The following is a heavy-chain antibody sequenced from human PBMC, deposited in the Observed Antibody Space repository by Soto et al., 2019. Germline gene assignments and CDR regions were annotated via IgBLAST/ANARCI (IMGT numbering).Heavy chain of an antibody. V-gene: IGHV2-5*02. Sequence: QITLKESGPTLVKPTQTLTLTCTFSGFSRSTSGVAVGWLRQAPRKAREWLAFIFWDDDKRYSPSLESRLTITKDPSKNQVVLTVPNMDPVDTATYYWARIFDFWSGYYFSYWGRGTLVTVSS. CDR3: ARIFDFWSGYYFSY. CDR2: IFWDDDK. CDR1: GFSRSTSGVA. J-gene: IGHJ4*02. D-gene: IGHD3-3*01.